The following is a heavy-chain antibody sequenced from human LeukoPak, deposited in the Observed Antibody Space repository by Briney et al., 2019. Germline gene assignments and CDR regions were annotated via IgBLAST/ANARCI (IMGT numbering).Heavy chain of an antibody. V-gene: IGHV5-51*01. D-gene: IGHD4-23*01. Sequence: GESLKISCKGSGYSFTRYWIGWVRQMPGKGLEWMGIIYPGDSDTRYSPSFQGQVTMSVDKSISTAYLQLNSLKASDTAMYYCARGGNSDYFDYWGQGTLVTVSS. CDR2: IYPGDSDT. CDR3: ARGGNSDYFDY. CDR1: GYSFTRYW. J-gene: IGHJ4*02.